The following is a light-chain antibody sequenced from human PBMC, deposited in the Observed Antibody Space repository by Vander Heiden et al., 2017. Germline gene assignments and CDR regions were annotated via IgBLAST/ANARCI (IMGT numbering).Light chain of an antibody. CDR1: QDIRNY. CDR3: QKYDNAPRT. Sequence: DIQMIQYPSSLSASVGDRVTITCRASQDIRNYLAWYQQKPGKVPKLLIYAASTLHSGVPSRFSGSGSGTDFTLTISSLQPEDVAIYYCQKYDNAPRTFGQGTKVEIK. CDR2: AAS. J-gene: IGKJ1*01. V-gene: IGKV1-27*01.